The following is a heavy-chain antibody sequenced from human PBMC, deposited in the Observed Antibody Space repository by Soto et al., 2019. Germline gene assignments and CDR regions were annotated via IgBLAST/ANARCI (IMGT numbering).Heavy chain of an antibody. J-gene: IGHJ5*02. CDR1: GFTFSSYD. D-gene: IGHD2-15*01. CDR2: IGTAGDT. V-gene: IGHV3-13*04. CDR3: ARGFRKGYCSGGSCFNWFDP. Sequence: EVQLVESGGGLVQPGGSLRLSCAASGFTFSSYDMHWVRQATGKGLEWVSAIGTAGDTYYPGSVKGRFTISRENAKNSLYLQMNSLRAGDTAVYFCARGFRKGYCSGGSCFNWFDPWGQGTLVTVS.